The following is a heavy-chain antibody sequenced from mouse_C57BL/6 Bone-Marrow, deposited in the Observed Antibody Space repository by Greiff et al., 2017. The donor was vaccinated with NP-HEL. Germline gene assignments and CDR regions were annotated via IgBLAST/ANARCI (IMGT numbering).Heavy chain of an antibody. V-gene: IGHV1-61*01. CDR2: IYPSDSET. D-gene: IGHD1-1*01. CDR3: ARSEVTTVVAHFDY. Sequence: QVQLQQSGAELVRPGSSVKLSCKASGYTFTSYWMDWVKQRPGQGLEWIGNIYPSDSETHYNQKFKDKATLTVDKSSSTAYMQLSSLTSEDSAVYYCARSEVTTVVAHFDYWGQGTTLTVSS. J-gene: IGHJ2*01. CDR1: GYTFTSYW.